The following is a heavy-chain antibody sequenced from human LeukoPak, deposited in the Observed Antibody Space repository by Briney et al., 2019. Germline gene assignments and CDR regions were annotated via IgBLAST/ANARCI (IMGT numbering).Heavy chain of an antibody. CDR3: ASYYDFWRGPYYFDY. CDR1: GGTFSSYA. CDR2: IIPIFGTA. Sequence: SVKVSCKASGGTFSSYAISWVRQAHGQGLEWMGGIIPIFGTANYAQKFQGRVTITADESTSTAYMELSSLRSEDTAVYYCASYYDFWRGPYYFDYWGQGTLVTVSS. J-gene: IGHJ4*02. V-gene: IGHV1-69*13. D-gene: IGHD3-3*01.